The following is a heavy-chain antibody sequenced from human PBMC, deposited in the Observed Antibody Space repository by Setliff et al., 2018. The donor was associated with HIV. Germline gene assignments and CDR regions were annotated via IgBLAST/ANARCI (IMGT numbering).Heavy chain of an antibody. J-gene: IGHJ6*03. CDR3: ARDFLGDGYMDV. V-gene: IGHV3-21*01. CDR2: ISTSGRYI. Sequence: PGGSLRLSCAASGFAFSSYSMNWVRQAPGKGLEWVSSISTSGRYIYYADSVKGRFTISRDNAKNSLYLQMNSLRAEDTAVYYCARDFLGDGYMDVWGKGTTVTVSS. D-gene: IGHD3-16*01. CDR1: GFAFSSYS.